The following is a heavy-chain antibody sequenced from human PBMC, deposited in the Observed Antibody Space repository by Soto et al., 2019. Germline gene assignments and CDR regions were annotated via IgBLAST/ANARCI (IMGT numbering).Heavy chain of an antibody. V-gene: IGHV4-31*03. CDR3: ARYALYGDYEPYFDY. D-gene: IGHD4-17*01. Sequence: SETLSLTCTVSGGSISSGGYYWSWIRQHPGKGLEWIGYIYYSGSTYYNPSLKSRVTISVDTSKNQFSLKLSSVTAADTAVYYCARYALYGDYEPYFDYWGQGTLVTVSS. CDR1: GGSISSGGYY. J-gene: IGHJ4*02. CDR2: IYYSGST.